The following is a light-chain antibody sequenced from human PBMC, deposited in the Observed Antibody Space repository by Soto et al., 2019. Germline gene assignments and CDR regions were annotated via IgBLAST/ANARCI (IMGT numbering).Light chain of an antibody. J-gene: IGKJ4*01. Sequence: DIQMTQSPSSLSASVGDRVTITCRASQSISSYLNWYQQKPGKAPKLLIYAASSLQSGVPSRFSGSGSGTDLTLTISSLQPEDFATYYCQQSYSTPPETFGGGTKVEIK. CDR2: AAS. CDR3: QQSYSTPPET. CDR1: QSISSY. V-gene: IGKV1-39*01.